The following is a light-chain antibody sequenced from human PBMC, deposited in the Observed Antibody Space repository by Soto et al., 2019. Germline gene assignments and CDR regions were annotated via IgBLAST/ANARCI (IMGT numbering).Light chain of an antibody. J-gene: IGKJ1*01. CDR2: DAS. CDR1: QSISTY. Sequence: EIVLTQSPATLSLSPGERVTLFCQASQSISTYLAWYHQKPGQAHRLLIYDASNRATGIPARVSRSGSGTHFSITNSRLEHEDFSVYYCTPHSHFHSWTFGKGNHVEIK. CDR3: TPHSHFHSWT. V-gene: IGKV3-11*01.